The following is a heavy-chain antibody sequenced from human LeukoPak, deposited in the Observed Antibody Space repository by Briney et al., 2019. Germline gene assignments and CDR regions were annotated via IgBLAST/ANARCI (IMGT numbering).Heavy chain of an antibody. V-gene: IGHV3-48*02. CDR3: ARDRRYYGDFYFYGLDV. CDR2: IGSSSITI. J-gene: IGHJ6*02. D-gene: IGHD4-17*01. Sequence: GGSLRLSCAASGFTFSPYSMNWVRQAPGKGLEWVSYIGSSSITIFYADSAKGRFTISRDNARNSLYLQMNSLRDEDTAVYYCARDRRYYGDFYFYGLDVWGQGTTVTVSS. CDR1: GFTFSPYS.